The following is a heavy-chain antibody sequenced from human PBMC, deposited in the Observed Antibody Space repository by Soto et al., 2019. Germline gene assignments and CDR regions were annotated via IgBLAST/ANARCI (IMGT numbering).Heavy chain of an antibody. CDR3: ERTEYDKIGNDY. D-gene: IGHD3-22*01. V-gene: IGHV4-59*11. CDR1: GASISTHY. CDR2: IYNRGST. Sequence: PSETLSLTCTVSGASISTHYWSWIRQPPGKALEWIGYIYNRGSTNQNPSLQSRVSISIDTSNNQFSLRLRSVTAADTAVYYCERTEYDKIGNDYWGQGTLVTVSS. J-gene: IGHJ4*02.